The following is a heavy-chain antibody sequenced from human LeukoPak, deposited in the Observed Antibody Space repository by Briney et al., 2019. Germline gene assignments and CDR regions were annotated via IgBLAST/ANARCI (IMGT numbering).Heavy chain of an antibody. J-gene: IGHJ6*02. CDR1: GFTFTSSA. CDR3: AASGENGNYYYYYYGMDV. D-gene: IGHD3-10*01. CDR2: IVVGSGNT. V-gene: IGHV1-58*01. Sequence: SVKVPCKASGFTFTSSAVQWVRQARGQRLEWIGWIVVGSGNTNYAQKFQERVTITRDMSTSTAYMELSSLRSEDTAVYYCAASGENGNYYYYYYGMDVWGQGTTVTVSS.